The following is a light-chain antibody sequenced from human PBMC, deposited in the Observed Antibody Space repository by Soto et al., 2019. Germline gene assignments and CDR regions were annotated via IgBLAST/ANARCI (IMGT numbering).Light chain of an antibody. CDR2: DAS. Sequence: EIVLTQSPATLSLSPGERATLSCRASQSVSSYLAWYQQKPGPAPRLLIYDASNRATGIPARFSGSGSGTDFTLTISSLEPEDFAVYYCQLRSIWPPHTFGQGTKLEIK. CDR1: QSVSSY. V-gene: IGKV3-11*01. J-gene: IGKJ2*01. CDR3: QLRSIWPPHT.